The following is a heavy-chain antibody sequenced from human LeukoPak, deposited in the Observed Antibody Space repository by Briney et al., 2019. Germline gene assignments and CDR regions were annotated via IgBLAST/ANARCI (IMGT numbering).Heavy chain of an antibody. J-gene: IGHJ4*02. Sequence: GGSLRLSCAASGFTFSSYGMNWVRQAPGKGLEWVSSITRNSDYKNYAYSVKGRVTISRDNSKNSLYLQMNSLRAEDTAVYYCARRDLRGIVYWGQGTLVTVSS. CDR3: ARRDLRGIVY. CDR2: ITRNSDYK. V-gene: IGHV3-21*06. CDR1: GFTFSSYG. D-gene: IGHD3-16*01.